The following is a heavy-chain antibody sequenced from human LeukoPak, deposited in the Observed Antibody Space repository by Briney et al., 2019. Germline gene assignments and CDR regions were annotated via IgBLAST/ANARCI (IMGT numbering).Heavy chain of an antibody. V-gene: IGHV3-48*03. Sequence: GGSLRLSCADSGFTFSSYEMNWGSQAPGKGVEWVSYISSSGSTIYYAESVKGGLTISRENAKKSLYLQMNSLRAEDTAVYYCARDPMDIWGQGTMVTVSS. CDR2: ISSSGSTI. CDR1: GFTFSSYE. J-gene: IGHJ3*02. CDR3: ARDPMDI.